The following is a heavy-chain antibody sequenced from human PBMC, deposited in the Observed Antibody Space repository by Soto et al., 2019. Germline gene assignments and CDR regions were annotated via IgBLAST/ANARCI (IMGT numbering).Heavy chain of an antibody. CDR3: LRCYCSVGSCYACWHFDL. CDR2: ISASTRNT. Sequence: QVQLVQSGGEVKKPGASVKVSCQASGYTFSDYAISWVRQAPGQGLEWMGWISASTRNTDHAQNFQGRVIMTLDTSTNTAYMELRSLRSDDTAVYYCLRCYCSVGSCYACWHFDLWGRGTLVTVSS. CDR1: GYTFSDYA. V-gene: IGHV1-18*01. J-gene: IGHJ2*01. D-gene: IGHD2-15*01.